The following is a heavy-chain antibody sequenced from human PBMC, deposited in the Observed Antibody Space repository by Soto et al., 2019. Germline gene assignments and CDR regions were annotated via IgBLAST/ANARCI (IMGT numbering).Heavy chain of an antibody. V-gene: IGHV3-23*01. CDR3: AIVYGYYYHAFGL. CDR2: IISSGETT. Sequence: EEQLLESGGGWLQPGGSLRLSCPASGFTLSRYAMTWVRQTPGKGLEWVSTIISSGETTYYADSVKARFTISRDNSKNTLYVQMNSLRVDVTAVYYCAIVYGYYYHAFGLWGQWTMVTVSS. D-gene: IGHD4-17*01. CDR1: GFTLSRYA. J-gene: IGHJ3*01.